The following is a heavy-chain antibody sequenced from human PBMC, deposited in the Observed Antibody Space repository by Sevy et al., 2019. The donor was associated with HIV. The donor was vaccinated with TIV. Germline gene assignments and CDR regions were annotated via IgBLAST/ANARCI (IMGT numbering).Heavy chain of an antibody. J-gene: IGHJ3*02. Sequence: GGSLRLSCAASRFTFSSYAMHWVRQAPGKGLEWVAVISYDGSNKYYADSVKGRFTISRDNSKNTLYLQMNSLRAEDTAVYYCAKFVVSDIVVVVADAFDIWGQGTMVTVSS. V-gene: IGHV3-30-3*02. CDR3: AKFVVSDIVVVVADAFDI. D-gene: IGHD2-15*01. CDR1: RFTFSSYA. CDR2: ISYDGSNK.